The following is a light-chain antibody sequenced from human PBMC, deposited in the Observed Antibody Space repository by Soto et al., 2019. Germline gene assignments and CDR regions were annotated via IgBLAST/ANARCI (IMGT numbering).Light chain of an antibody. Sequence: EIVLTQSPGTLSLSPVERATLSCRASQSVSSIYFAWYQQKRGQAPRLLIYGVSSRATGIPDRFSGSGSGTDFTLTISRLEPEDFAVYYCQQRSSWPPTFGQGTRLEIK. V-gene: IGKV3D-20*02. CDR2: GVS. J-gene: IGKJ5*01. CDR3: QQRSSWPPT. CDR1: QSVSSIY.